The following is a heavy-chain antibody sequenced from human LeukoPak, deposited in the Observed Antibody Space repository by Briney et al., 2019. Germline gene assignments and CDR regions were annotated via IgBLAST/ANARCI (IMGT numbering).Heavy chain of an antibody. CDR2: MNPNSGKT. D-gene: IGHD2/OR15-2a*01. CDR3: ARGISRRVNWFDP. CDR1: GYTFTTYD. J-gene: IGHJ5*02. Sequence: ASVKVSCKASGYTFTTYDINWVRQAPGQGLEWMGWMNPNSGKTDYAQKFQGRVTMTRDTSISTAYMELSSLTSEDTAVYYCARGISRRVNWFDPWGQGTLVTVSS. V-gene: IGHV1-8*02.